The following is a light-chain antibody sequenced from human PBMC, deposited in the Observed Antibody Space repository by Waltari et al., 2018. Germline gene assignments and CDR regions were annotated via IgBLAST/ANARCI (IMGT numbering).Light chain of an antibody. Sequence: DIVMTQSPDSLAVSLGERATITCKSSQSVLSSSNNKNYSAWYQQKPGQPPELLIYWAATRESRVPDRFSFGGSVLDFTLTISSLQAEYVAVYYWQQYDRSSPLTFGSATKVEIK. CDR1: QSVLSSSNNKNY. CDR3: QQYDRSSPLT. J-gene: IGKJ4*01. CDR2: WAA. V-gene: IGKV4-1*01.